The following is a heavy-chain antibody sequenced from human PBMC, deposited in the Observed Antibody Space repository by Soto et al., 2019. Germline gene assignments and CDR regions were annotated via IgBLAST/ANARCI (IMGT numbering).Heavy chain of an antibody. J-gene: IGHJ5*02. CDR1: GFTFSSYT. CDR2: ISSSSSTI. CDR3: ASEDIVFLPAVGLDP. V-gene: IGHV3-48*02. Sequence: EVQLVESGGDLVQPGGSLRLSCAASGFTFSSYTMNWVRQAPGKGLEWVSYISSSSSTIYYADSVKGRFTISRDNAKNSRYLQRNGLRDEDTAVYYCASEDIVFLPAVGLDPWGQGTLVTVSS. D-gene: IGHD2-2*01.